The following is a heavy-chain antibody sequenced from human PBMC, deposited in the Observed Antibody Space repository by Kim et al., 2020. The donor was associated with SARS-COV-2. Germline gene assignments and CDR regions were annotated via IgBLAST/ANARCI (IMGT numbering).Heavy chain of an antibody. CDR3: ASIYGSGSYTYYYGMDV. Sequence: VKGRFTIARENAKNYLYLQMNSLRAEDTALYYCASIYGSGSYTYYYGMDVWGQGTTVTVSS. J-gene: IGHJ6*02. V-gene: IGHV3-9*01. D-gene: IGHD3-10*01.